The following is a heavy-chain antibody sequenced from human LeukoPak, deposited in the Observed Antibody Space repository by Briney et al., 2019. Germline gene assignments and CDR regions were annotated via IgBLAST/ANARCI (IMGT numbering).Heavy chain of an antibody. CDR2: IYYSGST. CDR1: GGSISSYY. Sequence: SETLSPTCTVSGGSISSYYWSWIRQPPGKGLEWIGYIYYSGSTNYNPSLKSRVTISVDTSKNQFSLKLSSVTAADTAVYYCARTMIVVGGFDYWGQGTLVTVSS. D-gene: IGHD3-22*01. V-gene: IGHV4-59*01. J-gene: IGHJ4*02. CDR3: ARTMIVVGGFDY.